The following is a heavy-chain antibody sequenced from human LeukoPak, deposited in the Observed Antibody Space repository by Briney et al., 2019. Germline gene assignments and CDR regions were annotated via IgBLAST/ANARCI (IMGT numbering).Heavy chain of an antibody. Sequence: PGGSLRLSCAASGFTVNSNYMSWVRQAPGKGLEWVSVVYSGDRTYHADSVKGRFTISRDDSTNTLYLLMNSLRAEDTAVYYCARGYLIDYSGQGTLVTVSS. CDR3: ARGYLIDY. J-gene: IGHJ4*02. D-gene: IGHD1-26*01. CDR2: VYSGDRT. CDR1: GFTVNSNY. V-gene: IGHV3-66*01.